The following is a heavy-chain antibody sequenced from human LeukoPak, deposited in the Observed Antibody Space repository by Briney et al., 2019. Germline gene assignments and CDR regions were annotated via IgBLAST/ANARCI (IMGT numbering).Heavy chain of an antibody. D-gene: IGHD6-13*01. CDR1: GFTFDDYA. CDR2: ISWNSGSI. V-gene: IGHV3-9*01. J-gene: IGHJ4*02. Sequence: GGSLRLSCAASGFTFDDYAMHWVRQAPGKGLEWVSGISWNSGSIGYADSVKGRFTISRDNTKNSLYLQMNSLRAEDTALYYCAKDRIAAGNWGQGTLVTVSS. CDR3: AKDRIAAGN.